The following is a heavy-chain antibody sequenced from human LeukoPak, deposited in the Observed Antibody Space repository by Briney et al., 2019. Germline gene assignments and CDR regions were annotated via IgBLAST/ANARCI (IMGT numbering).Heavy chain of an antibody. J-gene: IGHJ4*02. Sequence: GGSLRLSCAASGFTFSSNAMSWVRQAPGKGLEWVSYITGSGGSTLYADSVKGRFTVSRDNSKNTLYLQMNSLRAEDTAVYYCAKGLSVASSFFDYWDQGTLVTVSS. D-gene: IGHD2-15*01. CDR3: AKGLSVASSFFDY. CDR2: ITGSGGST. CDR1: GFTFSSNA. V-gene: IGHV3-23*01.